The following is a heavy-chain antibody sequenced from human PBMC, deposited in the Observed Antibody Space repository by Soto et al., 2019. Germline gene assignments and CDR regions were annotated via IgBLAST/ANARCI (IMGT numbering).Heavy chain of an antibody. CDR3: AKKGRERPFYPAFDI. CDR1: GYTFTSYD. V-gene: IGHV1-8*01. J-gene: IGHJ3*02. D-gene: IGHD1-1*01. CDR2: MNPNSGNT. Sequence: ASVKVSCKASGYTFTSYDINWVRQATGQGLEWMGWMNPNSGNTGYAQKFQGRVTMTRNTSISTAYMELSSLRSEDTAVYYCAKKGRERPFYPAFDIWGQGTMVTVSS.